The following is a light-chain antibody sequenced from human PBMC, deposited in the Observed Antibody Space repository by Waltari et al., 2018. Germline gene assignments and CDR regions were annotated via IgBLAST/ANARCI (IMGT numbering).Light chain of an antibody. V-gene: IGKV1-39*01. J-gene: IGKJ5*01. Sequence: DIQMTQSPSSLSASVGDRVTITCRESQSISSYLNWYQLKPGKAPKLLIYAASSLQSGVPSRFSGSGSGTDFTLTISSLQPEDFATYYCQQSYSTPITFGQGTRLEIK. CDR2: AAS. CDR1: QSISSY. CDR3: QQSYSTPIT.